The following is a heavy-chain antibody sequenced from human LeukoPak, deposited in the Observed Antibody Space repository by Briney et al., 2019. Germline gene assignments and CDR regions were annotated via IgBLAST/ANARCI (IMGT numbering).Heavy chain of an antibody. CDR2: ISSSSSTI. Sequence: GGSLRLSCAASGFTFSSYSMTWVRQAPGKGLEWVSYISSSSSTIYYADSVKGRFTISRDNSKNTLYLQMNSLRAEDTAVYYCAKARSYSSSSDFDYWGQGTLVTVSS. D-gene: IGHD6-13*01. CDR1: GFTFSSYS. V-gene: IGHV3-48*01. CDR3: AKARSYSSSSDFDY. J-gene: IGHJ4*02.